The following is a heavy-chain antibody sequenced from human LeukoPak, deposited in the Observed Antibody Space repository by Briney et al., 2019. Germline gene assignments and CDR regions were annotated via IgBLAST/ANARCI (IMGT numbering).Heavy chain of an antibody. CDR1: GFTFSDHY. J-gene: IGHJ4*02. D-gene: IGHD1-26*01. CDR3: ARVVRYSGRGHYFDY. Sequence: PGGSLRLSCAASGFTFSDHYIDWVRQAPGKGLEWVGRSRNKANSYTTGYAASVKGRFIISRDDSENSLYLQMNSLKTEDTAVYYCARVVRYSGRGHYFDYWGQGTLVTVSS. V-gene: IGHV3-72*01. CDR2: SRNKANSYTT.